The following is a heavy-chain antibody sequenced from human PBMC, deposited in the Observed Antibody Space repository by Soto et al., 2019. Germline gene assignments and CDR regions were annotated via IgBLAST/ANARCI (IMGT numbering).Heavy chain of an antibody. D-gene: IGHD3-16*01. V-gene: IGHV1-3*01. CDR1: GYTFTRYA. CDR3: AREGEGIPAHRY. J-gene: IGHJ4*02. Sequence: QVQLVQSGAEVKKPGASVKVSCKASGYTFTRYAIHWVRQAPGQRLEWMGWTSNDHAKSSQNFQGRVSISRDTSANIAYMELSSLRSEDTAVYYCAREGEGIPAHRYWGQGTLVIVSS. CDR2: TSNDHA.